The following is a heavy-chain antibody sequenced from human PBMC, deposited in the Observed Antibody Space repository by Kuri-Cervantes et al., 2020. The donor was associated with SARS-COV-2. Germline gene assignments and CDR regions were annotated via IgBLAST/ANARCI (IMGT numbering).Heavy chain of an antibody. V-gene: IGHV3-21*01. CDR1: GFTVSSNY. CDR3: ARDWQNWGSSYYCYYYMDV. J-gene: IGHJ6*03. D-gene: IGHD7-27*01. Sequence: GASLKISCAASGFTVSSNYMSWVRQAPGKGLEWVSSISSSSSYIYYADSVKGRFTISRDNAKNSLYLQMNSLRAEDTAVYYCARDWQNWGSSYYCYYYMDVWGKGTTVTVSS. CDR2: ISSSSSYI.